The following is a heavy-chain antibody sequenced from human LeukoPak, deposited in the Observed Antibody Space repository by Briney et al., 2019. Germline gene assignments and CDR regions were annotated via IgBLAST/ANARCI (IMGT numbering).Heavy chain of an antibody. J-gene: IGHJ5*02. CDR2: IYSGGST. V-gene: IGHV3-53*01. CDR3: ARGAPYCSSTSCYVNWFDP. D-gene: IGHD2-2*01. CDR1: GFTVSSNY. Sequence: GGSLRLSCAASGFTVSSNYMSWVRQAPGKGLEWVSVIYSGGSTYYADSVKGRLTISRDNSKNTLYLQMNSLRAEDTAVYYCARGAPYCSSTSCYVNWFDPWGQGTLVTVSS.